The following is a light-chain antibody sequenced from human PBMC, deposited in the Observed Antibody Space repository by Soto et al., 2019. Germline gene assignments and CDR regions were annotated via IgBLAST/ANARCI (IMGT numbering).Light chain of an antibody. CDR3: ATWDVSLSGWV. V-gene: IGLV1-44*01. CDR2: SND. Sequence: QSVLTQAPSASGTPGQRVTISCSRGSSNMGSITVNWYQVLPGTAPKLLIYSNDQRPSGVPDRFSGSKSGTSASLAISGRQSEDEAGYFCATWDVSLSGWVFGAGTKVTV. J-gene: IGLJ3*02. CDR1: SSNMGSIT.